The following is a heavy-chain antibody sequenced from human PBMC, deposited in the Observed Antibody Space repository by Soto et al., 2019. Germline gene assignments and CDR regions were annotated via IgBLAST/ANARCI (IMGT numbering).Heavy chain of an antibody. CDR1: GFSFSTYG. CDR2: VSFDAKNK. Sequence: QVQLVESGGGVVQPGRSLRLSCAASGFSFSTYGMHWVRQAPGKGLEWVAVVSFDAKNKYYIDFVEGRFTISRDNSKNMLYLQMNSLRREDTAVYYCAKESVESTYSYYGMDVWGPGTTVTVSS. D-gene: IGHD4-4*01. V-gene: IGHV3-30*18. J-gene: IGHJ6*02. CDR3: AKESVESTYSYYGMDV.